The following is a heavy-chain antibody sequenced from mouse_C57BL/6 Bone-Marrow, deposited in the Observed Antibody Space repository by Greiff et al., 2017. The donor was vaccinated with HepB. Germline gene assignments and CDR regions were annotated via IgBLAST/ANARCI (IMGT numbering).Heavy chain of an antibody. CDR2: ISDGGSYT. Sequence: DVMLVESGGGLVKPGGSLKLSCAASGFTFSSYAMSWVRQTPEKRLEWVATISDGGSYTYYPDNVKGRFTISRDNAKNNLYLQMSHLKSEDTAMYYCARSYYDYDDEGDYFDYWGQGTTLTVSS. CDR3: ARSYYDYDDEGDYFDY. J-gene: IGHJ2*01. V-gene: IGHV5-4*03. D-gene: IGHD2-4*01. CDR1: GFTFSSYA.